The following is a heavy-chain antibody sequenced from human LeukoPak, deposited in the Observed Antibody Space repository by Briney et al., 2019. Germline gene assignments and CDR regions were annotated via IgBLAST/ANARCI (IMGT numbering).Heavy chain of an antibody. Sequence: GTLSLTCAVSGGSISSSNWWSWVRQAPGKGLEWVSVIYSGGSTYYADSVKGRFTISRDNSKNTLYLQMNSLRAEDTAVYYCARVLEGRRSDAFDIWGQGTMVTVSS. D-gene: IGHD1-1*01. CDR1: GGSISSSNW. CDR2: IYSGGST. J-gene: IGHJ3*02. V-gene: IGHV3-53*01. CDR3: ARVLEGRRSDAFDI.